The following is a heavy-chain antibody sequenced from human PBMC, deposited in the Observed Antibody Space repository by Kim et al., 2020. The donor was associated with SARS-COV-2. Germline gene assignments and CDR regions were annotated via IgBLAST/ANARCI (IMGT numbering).Heavy chain of an antibody. V-gene: IGHV3-23*01. D-gene: IGHD3-3*01. CDR3: AKGGTGITIFGVVILEDYFDY. CDR2: ISGSGGST. Sequence: GGSLRLSCAASGFTFSSYAMSWVRQAPGKGLEWVSAISGSGGSTYYADSVKGRFTISRDNSKNTLYLQMNSLRAEDMAVYYCAKGGTGITIFGVVILEDYFDYWGQGTLVTVSS. CDR1: GFTFSSYA. J-gene: IGHJ4*02.